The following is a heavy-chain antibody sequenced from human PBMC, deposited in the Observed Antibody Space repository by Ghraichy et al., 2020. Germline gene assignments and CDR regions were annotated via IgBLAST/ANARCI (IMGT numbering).Heavy chain of an antibody. CDR2: IYHSGST. CDR1: GGSISSGGYS. CDR3: ARGPFYCSSTRCYSGAFDI. D-gene: IGHD2-2*01. J-gene: IGHJ3*02. V-gene: IGHV4-30-2*01. Sequence: SETLSLTCAVSGGSISSGGYSWRWIRQPPGKGLEWIGYIYHSGSTYYNPSLKSRVTISVDRSKNQFSLKLSSVTAADTAVYYCARGPFYCSSTRCYSGAFDIWGQGTMVTVSS.